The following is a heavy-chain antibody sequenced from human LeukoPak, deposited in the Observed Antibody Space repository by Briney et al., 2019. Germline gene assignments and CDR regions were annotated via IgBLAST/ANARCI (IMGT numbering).Heavy chain of an antibody. CDR1: GFTFSSYD. J-gene: IGHJ5*02. D-gene: IGHD3-10*01. Sequence: GGSLRLSCAASGFTFSSYDMNWVRQAPGKGLEWVSYISSSGSTIYYADSVKGRFTISRDNAKNSLYLQMNSLRAEDTAVYYCASSMVRGVFDPWGQGTLVTVSS. V-gene: IGHV3-48*03. CDR3: ASSMVRGVFDP. CDR2: ISSSGSTI.